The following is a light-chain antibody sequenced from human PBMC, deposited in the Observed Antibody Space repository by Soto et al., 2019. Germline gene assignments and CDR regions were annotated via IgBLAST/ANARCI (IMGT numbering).Light chain of an antibody. CDR1: QSISNY. CDR2: AAS. CDR3: QQTYSTPQT. Sequence: DILMTQSPSSLSASVGDRVTITCRASQSISNYLNWYQQNPGKAPKLLIYAASSLQSGVPSRFSGSGSGTDVTLTISSLQPEDFATYYCQQTYSTPQTFGGGTKVEIK. V-gene: IGKV1-39*01. J-gene: IGKJ4*01.